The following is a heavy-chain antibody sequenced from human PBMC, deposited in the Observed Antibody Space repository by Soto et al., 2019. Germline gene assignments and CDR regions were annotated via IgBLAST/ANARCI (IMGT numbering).Heavy chain of an antibody. CDR2: ISYEGSAQ. V-gene: IGHV3-30*03. Sequence: PGGSLRLSCAASRFDFSSYGMHWLRQAPGKGLEWVAVISYEGSAQYYADSVRGRFTISRDNSKNTLYLQMNSLRAEDTAVYYCASSTYYYGSGSYYPPYYYGMDVWGQGTTVTVSS. CDR1: RFDFSSYG. J-gene: IGHJ6*02. D-gene: IGHD3-10*01. CDR3: ASSTYYYGSGSYYPPYYYGMDV.